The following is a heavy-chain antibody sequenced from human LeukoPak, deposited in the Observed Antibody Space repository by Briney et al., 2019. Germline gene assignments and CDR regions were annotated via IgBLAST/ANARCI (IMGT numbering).Heavy chain of an antibody. CDR3: ARGTTVGVIPYYYYFMDV. V-gene: IGHV1-2*02. CDR1: GYTFTGYY. J-gene: IGHJ6*03. CDR2: INPNSGGT. D-gene: IGHD3-16*02. Sequence: ASVKVSCKASGYTFTGYYIHWVRQAPGQGLEWMGWINPNSGGTNYAQKFQGRVTMTRDTSISTAYMELSRLRSDDTAVYYCARGTTVGVIPYYYYFMDVWGKGTTVSVSS.